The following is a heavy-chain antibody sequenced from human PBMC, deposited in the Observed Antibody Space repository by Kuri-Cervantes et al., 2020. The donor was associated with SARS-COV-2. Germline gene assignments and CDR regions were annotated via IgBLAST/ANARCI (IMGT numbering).Heavy chain of an antibody. CDR3: ATIAAAENLYYYYGMDV. J-gene: IGHJ6*02. CDR2: INSDGSST. CDR1: GFTFSSYW. D-gene: IGHD6-13*01. Sequence: GESLKISCAASGFTFSSYWMHWVRQAPGKGLVWVSRINSDGSSTSYADSVKGRFTISRDNSKNTLYLQMSSLRAEDTAVYYCATIAAAENLYYYYGMDVWGQGTTVTVSS. V-gene: IGHV3-74*01.